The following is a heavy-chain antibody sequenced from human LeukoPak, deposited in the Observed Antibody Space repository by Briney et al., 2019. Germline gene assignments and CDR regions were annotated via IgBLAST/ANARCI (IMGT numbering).Heavy chain of an antibody. V-gene: IGHV1-18*01. CDR2: ISAYNGNT. CDR1: GYTFTSYG. Sequence: ASVKVSCKASGYTFTSYGISWVRQAPGQGLEWMGWISAYNGNTNYAQKLQGRVTMTTDTSTSTAYMELSSLRSADTAVYYCACRLVARPGGDAFGIWGQGTMVTVSS. J-gene: IGHJ3*02. D-gene: IGHD6-6*01. CDR3: ACRLVARPGGDAFGI.